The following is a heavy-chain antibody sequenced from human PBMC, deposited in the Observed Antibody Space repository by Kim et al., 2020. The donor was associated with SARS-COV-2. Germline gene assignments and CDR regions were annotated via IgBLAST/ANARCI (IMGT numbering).Heavy chain of an antibody. CDR1: GFTFSSYS. D-gene: IGHD3-3*01. CDR3: ARDGGLTIFGLVTADYGMDV. CDR2: ISSSSSSI. Sequence: GGSLRLSCAASGFTFSSYSMNWVRQAPGKGLEWVSSISSSSSSIYYADSVKGRFTISRDNAKNSLYLQMNSLRAKDTAVYYCARDGGLTIFGLVTADYGMDVWGQGTTVTVSS. V-gene: IGHV3-21*01. J-gene: IGHJ6*02.